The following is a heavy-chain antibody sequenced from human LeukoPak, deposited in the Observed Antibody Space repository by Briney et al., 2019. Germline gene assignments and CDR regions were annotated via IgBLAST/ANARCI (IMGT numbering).Heavy chain of an antibody. CDR3: ATGGFITMVRGVIDY. CDR1: GGSISSGGYS. J-gene: IGHJ4*02. D-gene: IGHD3-10*01. CDR2: IYYSGST. Sequence: KTSQTLSLTCAVSGGSISSGGYSWSWIRQPPGKGLEWIGYIYYSGSTYYNPSLKSRVTISVDTSKNQFSLKLSSVTAADTAVYYCATGGFITMVRGVIDYWGQGTLVTVSS. V-gene: IGHV4-30-4*07.